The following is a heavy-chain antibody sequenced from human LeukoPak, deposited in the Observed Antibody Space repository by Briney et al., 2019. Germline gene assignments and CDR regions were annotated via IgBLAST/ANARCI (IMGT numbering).Heavy chain of an antibody. CDR2: IYSGGST. CDR1: GFTVSSNY. CDR3: ARDKPGGNYHYYYYMDV. D-gene: IGHD4-23*01. J-gene: IGHJ6*03. Sequence: GGSLRLSCAASGFTVSSNYMSWLRQAPGKGLEWVSVIYSGGSTYYADSVKGRFTISRDNSKNTLYLQMNSLRAEDTAVYYCARDKPGGNYHYYYYMDVWGKGTTVTVSS. V-gene: IGHV3-66*02.